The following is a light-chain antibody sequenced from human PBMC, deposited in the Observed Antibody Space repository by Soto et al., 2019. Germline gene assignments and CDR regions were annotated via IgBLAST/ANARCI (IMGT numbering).Light chain of an antibody. CDR1: NSDVGGYNF. V-gene: IGLV2-14*01. J-gene: IGLJ1*01. CDR3: SSYTSSSTLV. Sequence: QSALTQPAFVSGSPGQSITISCTGTNSDVGGYNFVSWYQQHPGKVPKLMIYDVTNRPSGVSNRCSDSKSGNTASLTISGLQAEDEADYYCSSYTSSSTLVFGTGTKLTVL. CDR2: DVT.